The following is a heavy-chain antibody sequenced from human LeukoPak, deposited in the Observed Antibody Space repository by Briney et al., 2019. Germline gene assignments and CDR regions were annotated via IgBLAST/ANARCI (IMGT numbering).Heavy chain of an antibody. CDR2: ISSSSSTI. Sequence: GGSLRLSCAASGFTFSSYSMNWVRQAPGKGLEWVSYISSSSSTIYYADSVKGRFTISRDNAKNSLYLQMNSLRAEDTAVYYCAREEYCSSTSCSPFDYWGQGTLVTVSS. V-gene: IGHV3-48*01. D-gene: IGHD2-2*01. J-gene: IGHJ4*02. CDR1: GFTFSSYS. CDR3: AREEYCSSTSCSPFDY.